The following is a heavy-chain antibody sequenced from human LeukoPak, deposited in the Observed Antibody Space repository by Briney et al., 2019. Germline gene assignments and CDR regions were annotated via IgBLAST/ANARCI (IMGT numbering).Heavy chain of an antibody. V-gene: IGHV1-69*06. D-gene: IGHD3-22*01. Sequence: SVKVSCKASGGTFSSYAISWVRQAPGQGLEWMGGIIPIFGTANYAQKFQGRVTITADKSTSTAYMELSSLRSEDTAVYYCARGEYYYDSSGYYPPFDYWGQGTLVTVSS. CDR3: ARGEYYYDSSGYYPPFDY. J-gene: IGHJ4*02. CDR1: GGTFSSYA. CDR2: IIPIFGTA.